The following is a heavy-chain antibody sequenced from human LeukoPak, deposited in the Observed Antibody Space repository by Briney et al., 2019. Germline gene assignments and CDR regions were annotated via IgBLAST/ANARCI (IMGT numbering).Heavy chain of an antibody. V-gene: IGHV3-7*01. D-gene: IGHD5-24*01. J-gene: IGHJ4*02. Sequence: GGSLRLSCVASGFSLSAFWMHWVRQAPGQGLEWLASIKQDETQRYYVDSVNGRFTISRDNAKNSLSLQMNSLRVEDTAVYYCARDHSGDGYNDFDYWGQETLVTVSS. CDR3: ARDHSGDGYNDFDY. CDR2: IKQDETQR. CDR1: GFSLSAFW.